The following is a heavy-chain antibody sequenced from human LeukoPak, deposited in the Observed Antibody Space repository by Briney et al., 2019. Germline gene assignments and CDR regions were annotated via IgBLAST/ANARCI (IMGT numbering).Heavy chain of an antibody. D-gene: IGHD2/OR15-2a*01. CDR3: ARGENSKTYPVSGY. J-gene: IGHJ4*02. CDR1: GFTFSSYG. CDR2: ISNDGSSK. V-gene: IGHV3-30*03. Sequence: GGSLRLSCVASGFTFSSYGMHWVRQAPGKGMEWVAVISNDGSSKYYTDSVKGRVTIARDNFKNTLYLQMNSLKAEDTAVYYCARGENSKTYPVSGYWGRGTLVTVSS.